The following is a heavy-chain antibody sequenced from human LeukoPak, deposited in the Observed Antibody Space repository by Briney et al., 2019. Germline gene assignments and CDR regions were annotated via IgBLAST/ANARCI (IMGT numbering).Heavy chain of an antibody. CDR2: IIPILGIA. D-gene: IGHD2-15*01. J-gene: IGHJ4*02. V-gene: IGHV1-69*04. Sequence: SVKVSCKASGGTFSSYAISWVRQAPGQGLEWMGRIIPILGIANYAQKFQGRVTITADKSTSTAYMELSSLRSEDTAVYYCSSGYCSGGSCYTVNYWGQGTLVTVSS. CDR3: SSGYCSGGSCYTVNY. CDR1: GGTFSSYA.